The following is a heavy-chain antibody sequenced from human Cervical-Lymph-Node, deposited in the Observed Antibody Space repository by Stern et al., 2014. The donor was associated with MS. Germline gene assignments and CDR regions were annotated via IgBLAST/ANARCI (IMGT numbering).Heavy chain of an antibody. J-gene: IGHJ5*02. Sequence: QVQLGQSGAEVKKPGASVKVSCKASGYTFTSYYMHWVRQAPGQGLEWMGIINPSGGSTRYAQKFQGRVTMTRDRSTSTVYMELSSLRSEDTAVYYCARNRGADYDYVWGSYSWFDPWGQGTLVTVSS. CDR2: INPSGGST. D-gene: IGHD3-16*01. V-gene: IGHV1-46*01. CDR3: ARNRGADYDYVWGSYSWFDP. CDR1: GYTFTSYY.